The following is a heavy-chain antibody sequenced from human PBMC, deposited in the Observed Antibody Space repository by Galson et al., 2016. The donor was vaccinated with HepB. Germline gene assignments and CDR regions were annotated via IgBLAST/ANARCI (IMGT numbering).Heavy chain of an antibody. V-gene: IGHV4-34*01. D-gene: IGHD3-16*02. CDR1: GGTFNNYF. J-gene: IGHJ1*01. Sequence: SETLSLTCLVRGGTFNNYFWTWIRQTPGKGLEWIGEINDSGVTKYNPSLRSRVTLSKDTSKNQFSLNLTSLTVADAAMYYCARAPYSSRLYKYFQCWGQGTLVTVSS. CDR3: ARAPYSSRLYKYFQC. CDR2: INDSGVT.